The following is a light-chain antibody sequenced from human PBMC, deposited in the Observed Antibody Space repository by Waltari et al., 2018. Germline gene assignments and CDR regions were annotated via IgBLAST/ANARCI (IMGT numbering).Light chain of an antibody. CDR1: QNIGTY. CDR2: AAS. J-gene: IGKJ3*01. CDR3: QQSNTPFT. Sequence: DVQLTQSPSSLAASVGDRVSITCRASQNIGTYLNWYHQKPGKAPKLLIFAASTLQGGVPSRFSGTRSGTDFTLTISSLQPEDFATYYCQQSNTPFTFGPGTKVDIK. V-gene: IGKV1-39*01.